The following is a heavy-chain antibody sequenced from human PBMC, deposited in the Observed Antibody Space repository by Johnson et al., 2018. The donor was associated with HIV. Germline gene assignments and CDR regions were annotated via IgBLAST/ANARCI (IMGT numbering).Heavy chain of an antibody. CDR1: RFTFNSYD. CDR2: IRYDGSSK. V-gene: IGHV3-30*02. CDR3: AGWLAAAFDV. D-gene: IGHD6-19*01. J-gene: IGHJ3*01. Sequence: QVQLVESGGGEVQPGGSLRLSCAASRFTFNSYDMNWVRQAPGKGLEWVAFIRYDGSSKYYGDSVKGRFTISRDNSKNTLYLQMNSLRAEDTAVYYCAGWLAAAFDVWGQGTMVTVSS.